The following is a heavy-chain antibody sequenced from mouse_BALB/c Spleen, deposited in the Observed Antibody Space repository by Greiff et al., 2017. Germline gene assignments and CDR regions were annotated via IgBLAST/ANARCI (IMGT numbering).Heavy chain of an antibody. CDR3: AREGRSSYAMDY. Sequence: EVKLVESGGGLVKPGGSLKLSCAASGFTFSSYAMSWVRQTPEKRLEWVASISSGGSTYYPDSVKGRFTISRDNARNILYLQMSSLRSEDTAMYYCAREGRSSYAMDYWGQGTSVTVSS. J-gene: IGHJ4*01. CDR1: GFTFSSYA. CDR2: ISSGGST. D-gene: IGHD1-1*01. V-gene: IGHV5-6-5*01.